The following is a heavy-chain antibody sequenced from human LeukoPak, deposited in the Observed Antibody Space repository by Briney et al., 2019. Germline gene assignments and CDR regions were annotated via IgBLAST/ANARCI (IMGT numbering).Heavy chain of an antibody. CDR2: ISYDGSNK. D-gene: IGHD3-22*01. J-gene: IGHJ4*02. Sequence: GGSLRLSCAASGFTFSSYAMHWVRQAPGKGLEWVAVISYDGSNKYYADSVKGRFTISRDNSKNTLYLQMNSLRAEDTAVYYCAREGSYYDSSGLFDYWGQGTLVTVSS. CDR1: GFTFSSYA. V-gene: IGHV3-30*04. CDR3: AREGSYYDSSGLFDY.